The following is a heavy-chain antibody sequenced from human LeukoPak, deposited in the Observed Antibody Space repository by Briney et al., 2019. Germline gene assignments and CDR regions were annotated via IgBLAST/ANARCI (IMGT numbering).Heavy chain of an antibody. Sequence: PGGSLRLSCEVSGFTFSIYWMHWIRQAPGKGLVWVSRINNDGSSIGYADSVKGRFTISRDNAKNSLYLQMNSLRAEDTAVYYCARVSGVVPAATLDFWGQGALVTVSS. CDR1: GFTFSIYW. CDR2: INNDGSSI. V-gene: IGHV3-74*01. J-gene: IGHJ4*02. D-gene: IGHD2-2*01. CDR3: ARVSGVVPAATLDF.